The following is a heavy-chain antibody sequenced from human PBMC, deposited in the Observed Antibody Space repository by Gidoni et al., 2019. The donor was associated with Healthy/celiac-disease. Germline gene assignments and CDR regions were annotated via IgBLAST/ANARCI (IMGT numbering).Heavy chain of an antibody. J-gene: IGHJ4*02. Sequence: QVQLQQWGAGLLKPSATLSLTCAVYGGSFSGYYWSWIRQPPGKGLEWIGEINHSGSTNYNPSLKSRVTISVDTSKNQFSLKLSSVTAADTAVYYCARVMVRGWIDYWGQGTLVTVSS. CDR3: ARVMVRGWIDY. D-gene: IGHD3-10*01. CDR2: INHSGST. V-gene: IGHV4-34*01. CDR1: GGSFSGYY.